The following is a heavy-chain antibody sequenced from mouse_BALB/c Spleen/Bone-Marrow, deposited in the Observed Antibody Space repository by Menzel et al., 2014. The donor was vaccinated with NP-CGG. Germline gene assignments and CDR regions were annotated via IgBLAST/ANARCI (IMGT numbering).Heavy chain of an antibody. J-gene: IGHJ4*01. Sequence: EVQLQQSGPELEKPGASAKISCKASGYSFTGYNMNWVKQSNGKSLEWIGNIDPYYGGTSYNQKLKGKATLTVDKSSSTAYMQLKSLTSEDSAVYYCARRGTYGSSPYDYAMDYWGQGTSVTVSS. V-gene: IGHV1-39*01. CDR2: IDPYYGGT. CDR1: GYSFTGYN. CDR3: ARRGTYGSSPYDYAMDY. D-gene: IGHD1-1*01.